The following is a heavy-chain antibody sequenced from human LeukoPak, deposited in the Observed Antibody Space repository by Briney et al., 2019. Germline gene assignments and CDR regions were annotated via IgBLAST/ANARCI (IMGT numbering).Heavy chain of an antibody. V-gene: IGHV3-7*01. CDR3: ARAMDV. CDR2: IKQDGSEK. J-gene: IGHJ6*02. CDR1: GFTFSNYW. Sequence: GGSLRLSCAASGFTFSNYWMNWVRQAPGKGLEWVANIKQDGSEKNYVDSVKGRFTISRDNAKNSLYLRMNSLRAEDTAVYYCARAMDVWGQGTTVTVSS.